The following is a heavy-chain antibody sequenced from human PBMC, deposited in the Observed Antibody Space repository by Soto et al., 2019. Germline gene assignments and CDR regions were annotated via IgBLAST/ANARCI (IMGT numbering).Heavy chain of an antibody. Sequence: EVQLVESGGGLVKPGESLRLSCAGSGFIFSNTWMNWVRQAPGKGLEWVGRIKSKIECGTIDYTAPVKGRFTISRDDSRNMLYLQMNSLKTEDTAIYYCSNRGRWTGYNVGGQGTLVTVSS. CDR1: GFIFSNTW. J-gene: IGHJ4*02. D-gene: IGHD3-3*01. CDR2: IKSKIECGTI. CDR3: SNRGRWTGYNV. V-gene: IGHV3-15*07.